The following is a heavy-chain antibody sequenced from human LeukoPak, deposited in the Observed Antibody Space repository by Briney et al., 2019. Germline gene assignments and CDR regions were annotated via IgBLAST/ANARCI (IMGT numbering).Heavy chain of an antibody. V-gene: IGHV3-48*01. Sequence: GGSLRLSCAASGFTFSDYSMNWVRQAPGKGLEWISYIGIDSGNTNYADSVKGRFTISGDNSKSTLYLQMNSLRAEDTAVYYCAKVPYSDYGSGRPPFMDAWGQGTTVAISS. D-gene: IGHD3-10*01. CDR2: IGIDSGNT. CDR3: AKVPYSDYGSGRPPFMDA. J-gene: IGHJ6*02. CDR1: GFTFSDYS.